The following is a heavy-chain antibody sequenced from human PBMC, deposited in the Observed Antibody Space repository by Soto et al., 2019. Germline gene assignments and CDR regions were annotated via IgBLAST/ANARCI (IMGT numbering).Heavy chain of an antibody. V-gene: IGHV4-34*01. CDR3: ARGRQLWLLHYYYYYGMDV. CDR1: GGSFSGYY. CDR2: INHSGST. Sequence: SLTCAVYGGSFSGYYWSWIRQPPGKGLEWIGEINHSGSTNYNPSLKSRVTISVDTSKNQFSLKLSSVTAADTAVYYCARGRQLWLLHYYYYYGMDVWGQGTTVTVSS. J-gene: IGHJ6*02. D-gene: IGHD5-18*01.